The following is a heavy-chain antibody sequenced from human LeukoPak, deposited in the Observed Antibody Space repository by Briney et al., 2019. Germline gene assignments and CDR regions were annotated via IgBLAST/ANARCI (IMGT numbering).Heavy chain of an antibody. CDR2: IYYRGST. CDR3: ARPTTGPATQGYDS. D-gene: IGHD1-1*01. V-gene: IGHV4-39*01. Sequence: PSETLSLTCTVSGGSISSSPYYWAWIRQPPGRGLEWIGSIYYRGSTYHNPSLKSRVTISVDTSKNQFSLSVISVTAADTAVYFCARPTTGPATQGYDSWGQGILVTVAS. CDR1: GGSISSSPYY. J-gene: IGHJ4*02.